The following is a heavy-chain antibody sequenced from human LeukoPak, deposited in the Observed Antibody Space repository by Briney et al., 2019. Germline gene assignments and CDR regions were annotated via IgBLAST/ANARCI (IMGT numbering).Heavy chain of an antibody. CDR2: ISYDGSNK. D-gene: IGHD3-10*01. CDR3: AKTLLWPFDI. V-gene: IGHV3-30*18. Sequence: GGSLRLSCAASGFTFSSYGMHWVRQAPGKGLEWVAVISYDGSNKYYADSVKGRFTISRDNSKNTLYLQMNSLRAEDTAVYYCAKTLLWPFDIWGQGTMVTVSS. J-gene: IGHJ3*02. CDR1: GFTFSSYG.